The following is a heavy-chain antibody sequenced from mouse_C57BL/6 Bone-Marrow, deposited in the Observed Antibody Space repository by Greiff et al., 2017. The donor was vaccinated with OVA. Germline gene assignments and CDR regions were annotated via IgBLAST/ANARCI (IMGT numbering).Heavy chain of an antibody. Sequence: QVQLQQPGAELVRPGSSVKLSCKASGYTFTSYWMDWVKQRPGQGLEWIGNIYPSDSETHYNQKFKDKATLTVDKSSSTAYMQLSSLTSEDSAVYYCARRDGYPMDYWGQGTSVTASS. CDR3: ARRDGYPMDY. V-gene: IGHV1-61*01. CDR2: IYPSDSET. D-gene: IGHD2-3*01. J-gene: IGHJ4*01. CDR1: GYTFTSYW.